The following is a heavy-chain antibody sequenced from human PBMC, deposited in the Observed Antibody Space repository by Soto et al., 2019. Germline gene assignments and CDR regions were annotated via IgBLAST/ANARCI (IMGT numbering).Heavy chain of an antibody. CDR2: IIPILGIA. D-gene: IGHD3-9*01. J-gene: IGHJ5*02. V-gene: IGHV1-69*04. CDR3: AGTGILTGYHWFDP. CDR1: GYTFTSYG. Sequence: GASVKVSCKASGYTFTSYGISWVRQAPGQGLEWMGRIIPILGIANYAQKFQGRVTITADKSTSTAYMELSSLRSEDTAVYYCAGTGILTGYHWFDPWGQGTLVTV.